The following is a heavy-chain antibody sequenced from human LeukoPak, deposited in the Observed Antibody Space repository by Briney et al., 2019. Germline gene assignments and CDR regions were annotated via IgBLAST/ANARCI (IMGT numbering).Heavy chain of an antibody. CDR1: GFTFSSYG. V-gene: IGHV3-30*02. J-gene: IGHJ4*02. Sequence: GGSLRLSCAASGFTFSSYGMHWVRQAPGKGLDWVAFIHHDGSNKYYADSVKGRFTISRDNSKNTLSLQMNSLRGEDAAVYYCAKNQGHSFDYWGQGTLVTVSS. CDR3: AKNQGHSFDY. CDR2: IHHDGSNK.